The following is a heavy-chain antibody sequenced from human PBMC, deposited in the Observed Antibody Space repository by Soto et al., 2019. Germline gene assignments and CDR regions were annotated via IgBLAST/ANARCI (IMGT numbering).Heavy chain of an antibody. Sequence: GASVKVSCEASGGTFSSYAISWVRQAPGQGLEWMGGIIPIFGTANYAQKFQGRVTITADESTSTAYMELSSLRSEDTAVYYYAKYYIAADKNYYYYGMDVWGQGTTVTVSS. CDR2: IIPIFGTA. V-gene: IGHV1-69*13. J-gene: IGHJ6*02. CDR3: AKYYIAADKNYYYYGMDV. D-gene: IGHD6-13*01. CDR1: GGTFSSYA.